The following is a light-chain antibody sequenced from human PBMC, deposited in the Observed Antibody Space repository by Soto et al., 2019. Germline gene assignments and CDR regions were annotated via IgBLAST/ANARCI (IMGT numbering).Light chain of an antibody. CDR1: SSDVGGYEY. Sequence: QSALTQPPSASGSPGQSVTISCTGSSSDVGGYEYVSWYQQHPGKAPKLIIYEVIKRPSGVPDRFSGSKSGTSASLAITGLQGEDEGDYYCQSYDSNLSGSLFGGGTQLTVL. V-gene: IGLV2-8*01. CDR3: QSYDSNLSGSL. J-gene: IGLJ2*01. CDR2: EVI.